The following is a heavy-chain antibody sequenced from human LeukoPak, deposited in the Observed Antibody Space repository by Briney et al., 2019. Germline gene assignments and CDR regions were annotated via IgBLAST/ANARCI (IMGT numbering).Heavy chain of an antibody. D-gene: IGHD3-10*01. Sequence: GGSLRLSCAASGFTFSTWGMSWVRQAPGKGPEWVSASSRDGRSFYTDSVKGRFTISRDNSKNTLYLQMNSLTAEDTAIYFCAKGYYYRSGKFDYWGQGTLVTVSS. CDR3: AKGYYYRSGKFDY. V-gene: IGHV3-23*01. CDR1: GFTFSTWG. J-gene: IGHJ4*02. CDR2: SSRDGRS.